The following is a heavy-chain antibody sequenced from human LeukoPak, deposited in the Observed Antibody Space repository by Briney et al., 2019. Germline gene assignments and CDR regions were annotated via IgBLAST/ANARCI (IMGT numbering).Heavy chain of an antibody. Sequence: PGGSLRLSCAASGFTFSSYAMSWVRQAPGKGLEWVSAISGSDGSTYYADSVKGRFTISRDNSKNTLYLQMNSLRAEDTAVYYCAKREYDFWSGYSSWGQGTLVTVSS. J-gene: IGHJ5*02. CDR3: AKREYDFWSGYSS. V-gene: IGHV3-23*01. CDR1: GFTFSSYA. CDR2: ISGSDGST. D-gene: IGHD3-3*01.